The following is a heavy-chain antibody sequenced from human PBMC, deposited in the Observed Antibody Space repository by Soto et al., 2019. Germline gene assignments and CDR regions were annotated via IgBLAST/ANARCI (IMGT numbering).Heavy chain of an antibody. V-gene: IGHV4-34*01. CDR3: ARVRGRAESAPSGMDL. CDR2: VNSSGTS. Sequence: SDTLSLTRAFYGGSFNEYCWNWDRQTPGKGLGWVGEVNSSGTSNYKPSLKNRVTLSVDTSKKQFSLRLTPVTAADTGIYFCARVRGRAESAPSGMDLWGQGTTVT. D-gene: IGHD5-12*01. J-gene: IGHJ6*02. CDR1: GGSFNEYC.